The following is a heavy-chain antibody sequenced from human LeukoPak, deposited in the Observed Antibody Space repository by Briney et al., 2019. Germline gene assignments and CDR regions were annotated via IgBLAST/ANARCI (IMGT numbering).Heavy chain of an antibody. CDR1: GGSFSGYY. CDR3: ARARNYYGPGSYSSFHYFYMDV. D-gene: IGHD3-10*01. CDR2: INHSGST. V-gene: IGHV4-34*01. J-gene: IGHJ6*03. Sequence: SETLSLTCAVYGGSFSGYYWSWIRQPPGKGLEWIGEINHSGSTNYNPSLKSRVTISVDTSKNQFTLKLSSVTAADAAMYYCARARNYYGPGSYSSFHYFYMDVWGKGTTVTISS.